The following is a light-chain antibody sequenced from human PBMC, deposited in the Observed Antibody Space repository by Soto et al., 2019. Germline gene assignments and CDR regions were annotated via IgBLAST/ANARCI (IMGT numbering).Light chain of an antibody. V-gene: IGKV3D-15*01. J-gene: IGKJ4*01. CDR2: GAS. CDR3: QQYNDWPLT. CDR1: QSVSSK. Sequence: EIVMTQSPATLSVSPGERATLSCRASQSVSSKLAWYQQKPGQAPRLLIYGASIRATDIPARFSGSGSGTEFSLTISSLQSEDFAVYYCQQYNDWPLTFGGGTKVDIK.